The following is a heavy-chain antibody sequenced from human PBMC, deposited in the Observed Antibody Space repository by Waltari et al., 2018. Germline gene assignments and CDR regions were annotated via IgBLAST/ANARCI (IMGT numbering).Heavy chain of an antibody. D-gene: IGHD1-26*01. CDR3: AGDIRRPTGYYTLDY. V-gene: IGHV4-61*02. Sequence: QVQLQESGPGLVQPSQTLSLTCTVSGGSISSGSAYWNWIRQPTGKGLEWIGRIHTSGTTEYNPSLRKRVTISVDTSKNQFSLNLISVTAADTAVYFCAGDIRRPTGYYTLDYWGQGTLVTVSS. J-gene: IGHJ4*02. CDR1: GGSISSGSAY. CDR2: IHTSGTT.